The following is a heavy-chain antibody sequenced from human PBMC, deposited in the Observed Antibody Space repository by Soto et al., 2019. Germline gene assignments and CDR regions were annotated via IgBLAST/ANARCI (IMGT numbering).Heavy chain of an antibody. CDR2: ISGSGGST. V-gene: IGHV3-23*01. CDR1: GFTFSSYA. D-gene: IGHD4-17*01. J-gene: IGHJ3*02. Sequence: EVQLLESGGGLVQPGGSLRLSCAASGFTFSSYAMSWVRQAPGKGLEWVSAISGSGGSTYYADSVKGRFTISRGNSKNTLYLQMNSPRAEDTAVYYCANARGGDYTTDAFDIWGQGTMVTVSS. CDR3: ANARGGDYTTDAFDI.